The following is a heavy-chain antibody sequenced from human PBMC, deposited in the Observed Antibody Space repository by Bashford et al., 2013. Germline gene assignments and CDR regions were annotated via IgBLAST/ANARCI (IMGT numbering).Heavy chain of an antibody. Sequence: SETLSLTCTVSGGSISSGGYYWGWIRQPPGKGLEWIGSIYYSGSTYYNPSLKSRVTISVDTSKNQFSLKLSSVTAADTAVYYCARHVGSSWHDMYFDYWGQGTLVTVSS. J-gene: IGHJ4*02. CDR1: GGSISSGGYY. D-gene: IGHD6-13*01. CDR3: ARHVGSSWHDMYFDY. V-gene: IGHV4-39*01. CDR2: IYYSGST.